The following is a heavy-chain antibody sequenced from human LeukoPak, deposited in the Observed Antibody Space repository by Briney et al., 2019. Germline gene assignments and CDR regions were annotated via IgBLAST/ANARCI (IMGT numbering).Heavy chain of an antibody. CDR1: GGSFSGYY. CDR3: ARRAIGYSSSAYYYYMDV. D-gene: IGHD6-13*01. Sequence: SETLSLTCAVYGGSFSGYYWSWIRQPPGKGLEWIGEINHSGSTNYNPSLKSRVTISVDTSKNQFSLKLSSVTAADTAVYYCARRAIGYSSSAYYYYMDVWGKGTTVTISS. V-gene: IGHV4-34*01. CDR2: INHSGST. J-gene: IGHJ6*03.